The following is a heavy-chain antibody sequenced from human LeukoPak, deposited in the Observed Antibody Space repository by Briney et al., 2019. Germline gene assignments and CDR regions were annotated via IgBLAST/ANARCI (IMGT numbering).Heavy chain of an antibody. Sequence: PSETLSLTCTVSGGSISSSSYYWGWIRQPPGKGLEWIGSIYYSGSTYYNPSLKSRVTISVDTSKNQFSLKLSSVTAADTAVYYCARHVGVRSDVRQQLGGDFGYWGQGTLVTVSS. CDR3: ARHVGVRSDVRQQLGGDFGY. D-gene: IGHD6-13*01. J-gene: IGHJ4*02. CDR2: IYYSGST. CDR1: GGSISSSSYY. V-gene: IGHV4-39*01.